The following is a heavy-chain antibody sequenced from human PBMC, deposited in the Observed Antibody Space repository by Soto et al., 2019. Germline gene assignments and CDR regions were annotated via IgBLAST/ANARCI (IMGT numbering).Heavy chain of an antibody. Sequence: SETLSLTCTVSGGSISSSSYYWGWIRQPPGKGLEWIGSIYYSGSTYYNPSLKSRVTISVDTSKNQFSLKLSSVTAADTAVYYCARYTTVTTSLYYFDYWGQGTLVTVSS. CDR1: GGSISSSSYY. D-gene: IGHD4-17*01. CDR3: ARYTTVTTSLYYFDY. V-gene: IGHV4-39*01. CDR2: IYYSGST. J-gene: IGHJ4*02.